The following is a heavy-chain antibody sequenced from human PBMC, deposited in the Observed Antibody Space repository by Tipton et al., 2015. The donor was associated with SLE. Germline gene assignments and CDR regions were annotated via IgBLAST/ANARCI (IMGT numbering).Heavy chain of an antibody. CDR3: AKDVLGALLPDY. CDR2: ITGSGTYT. D-gene: IGHD1-26*01. V-gene: IGHV3-23*01. J-gene: IGHJ4*02. CDR1: GFTFSSYA. Sequence: SLRLSCAASGFTFSSYAMSWVRQAPGKGLEWVSTITGSGTYTYYAESVRGRFTVSRDNSRHTLYLQMNSLRAEDTAVYYCAKDVLGALLPDYWGQGALVTVSS.